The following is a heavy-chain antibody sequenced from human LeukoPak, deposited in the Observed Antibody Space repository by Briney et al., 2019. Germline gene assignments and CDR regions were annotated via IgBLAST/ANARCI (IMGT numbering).Heavy chain of an antibody. CDR2: TYYSGST. J-gene: IGHJ4*02. Sequence: PSETLSLTCTVSGGSISSSSYYWGWIRQPPGKGLEWIGSTYYSGSTYYNPSLKSRVTISVDTSKNQFSLKLSSVTAADTAVYYCARQSLDCGGNSAYWGQGTLVTVSS. D-gene: IGHD4-23*01. CDR3: ARQSLDCGGNSAY. V-gene: IGHV4-39*01. CDR1: GGSISSSSYY.